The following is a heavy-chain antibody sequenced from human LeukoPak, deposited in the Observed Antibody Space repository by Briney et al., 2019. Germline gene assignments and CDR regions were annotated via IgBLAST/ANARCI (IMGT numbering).Heavy chain of an antibody. CDR3: ARARAQMYYDILTGYFPYGMDV. J-gene: IGHJ6*02. CDR2: IYYSGST. CDR1: GGSISSYY. V-gene: IGHV4-59*01. D-gene: IGHD3-9*01. Sequence: SETLSLTCTVSGGSISSYYWSWIRQPPGEGLEWIGYIYYSGSTNYNPSLKSRVTISVDTSKNQFSLKLSSVTAADTAVYYCARARAQMYYDILTGYFPYGMDVWGQGTTVTVSS.